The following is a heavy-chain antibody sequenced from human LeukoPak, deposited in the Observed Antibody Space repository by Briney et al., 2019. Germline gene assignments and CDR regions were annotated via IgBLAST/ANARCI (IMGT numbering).Heavy chain of an antibody. CDR3: ARVYSRSGSSYNPVDY. J-gene: IGHJ4*02. V-gene: IGHV3-7*01. D-gene: IGHD3-10*01. CDR2: INPDESEK. Sequence: PGGSLRLSCAASGFTFNNYWMTWVRQAPGEGREGVAAINPDESEKDYVDSVRARFTISRDNAKNSLFLQMNSLRVDDTAVYFCARVYSRSGSSYNPVDYWGQGTLVTVSS. CDR1: GFTFNNYW.